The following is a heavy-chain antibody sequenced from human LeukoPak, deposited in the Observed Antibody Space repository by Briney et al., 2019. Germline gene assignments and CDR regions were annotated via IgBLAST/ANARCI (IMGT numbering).Heavy chain of an antibody. V-gene: IGHV3-21*01. J-gene: IGHJ4*02. CDR2: ISISSNYI. D-gene: IGHD2/OR15-2a*01. CDR3: ARGEYHQDGIGYNRFDN. CDR1: GFTFSRYS. Sequence: KPGGSLRLSCAASGFTFSRYSMNWVRQAPGKGLEWVSSISISSNYIYYTDSVKGRFTISRDNAKNSLYLQMNSLRAEDPAVYYCARGEYHQDGIGYNRFDNWGQGALVTVSS.